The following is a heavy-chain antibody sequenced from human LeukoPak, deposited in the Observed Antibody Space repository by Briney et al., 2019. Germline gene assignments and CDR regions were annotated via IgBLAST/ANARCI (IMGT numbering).Heavy chain of an antibody. CDR2: IYYSGST. Sequence: SQTLSLTCTVSGGSISSGGYYWSRIRQHPGTGLEWIGYIYYSGSTYYNPSLKSRVTISVDTSKNQFSLKLSSVTAADTAVYYCARLPRDYGIHFDYWGQGTLVTVSS. CDR3: ARLPRDYGIHFDY. V-gene: IGHV4-31*03. D-gene: IGHD4-17*01. CDR1: GGSISSGGYY. J-gene: IGHJ4*02.